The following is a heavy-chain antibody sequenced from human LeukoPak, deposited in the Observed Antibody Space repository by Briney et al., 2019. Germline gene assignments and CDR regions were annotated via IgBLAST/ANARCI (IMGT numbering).Heavy chain of an antibody. CDR3: VRAITMVRGVINDSYGMDV. D-gene: IGHD3-10*01. Sequence: ASVKVSCKASGYTFTNHLIYWVRQAPGQGLEWMGRINPDGGSTNYAQQFQGRVTMTRDTSTSTVFMELSSLRSEDTAVYYCVRAITMVRGVINDSYGMDVWGQGTSVTVSS. J-gene: IGHJ6*02. CDR1: GYTFTNHL. V-gene: IGHV1-46*01. CDR2: INPDGGST.